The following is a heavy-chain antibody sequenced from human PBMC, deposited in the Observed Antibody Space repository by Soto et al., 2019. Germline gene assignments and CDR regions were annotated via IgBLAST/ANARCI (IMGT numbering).Heavy chain of an antibody. D-gene: IGHD6-6*01. V-gene: IGHV3-23*01. CDR3: VREASSSGLHLDH. CDR1: GFIFSNYA. CDR2: ISGSGSST. Sequence: GGSLRLSCAASGFIFSNYAMSWVRQAPGKGLEWVSFISGSGSSTYYADSVKGRFTISRGNSKNTLYLQMNSLRAEDAAVYYCVREASSSGLHLDHWGRGTLVTVSS. J-gene: IGHJ4*02.